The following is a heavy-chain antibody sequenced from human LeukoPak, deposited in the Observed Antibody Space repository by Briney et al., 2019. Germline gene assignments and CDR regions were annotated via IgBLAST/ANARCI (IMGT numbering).Heavy chain of an antibody. V-gene: IGHV1-8*01. CDR1: GYTFTSYD. CDR2: MNPNSGST. CDR3: ANLIAAAGHDAFDI. J-gene: IGHJ3*02. D-gene: IGHD6-13*01. Sequence: ASVKVSCKASGYTFTSYDINWVRQATGQGLEWMGWMNPNSGSTGYAQKFQGRVTMTRNTSISTAYMELSSLRSEDTAVYYCANLIAAAGHDAFDIWGQGTMVTVSS.